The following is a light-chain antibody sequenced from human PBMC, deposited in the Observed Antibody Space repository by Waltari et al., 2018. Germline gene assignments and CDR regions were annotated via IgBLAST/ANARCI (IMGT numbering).Light chain of an antibody. V-gene: IGLV2-23*01. CDR3: CSYAGSSVWI. CDR2: EAT. CDR1: ASAVGVYNL. Sequence: QSALTQPASVSGSPGQSITISCTGTASAVGVYNLVSWYQQNTGKAPKLVIYEATKRPSGISNRFSGSKSGNTASLTISGLQDEDEATYHCCSYAGSSVWIFGGGTKLTVL. J-gene: IGLJ2*01.